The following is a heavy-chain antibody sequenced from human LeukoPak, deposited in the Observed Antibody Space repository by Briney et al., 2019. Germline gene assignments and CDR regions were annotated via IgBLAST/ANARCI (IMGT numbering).Heavy chain of an antibody. CDR1: GFTFNSYS. CDR2: ISSSSSYI. J-gene: IGHJ6*02. CDR3: ARDIVVPAAIYGMDV. D-gene: IGHD2-2*01. Sequence: PGGSLRLSCAASGFTFNSYSMNWVRQAPGKGLEWVSSISSSSSYIYYADSVKGRFTISRDNAKNSLYLQMNSLRAEDTAVYYCARDIVVPAAIYGMDVWGQGTTVTVSS. V-gene: IGHV3-21*01.